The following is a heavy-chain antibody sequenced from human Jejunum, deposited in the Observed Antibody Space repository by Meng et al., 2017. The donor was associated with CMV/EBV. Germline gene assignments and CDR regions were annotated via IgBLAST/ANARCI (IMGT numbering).Heavy chain of an antibody. Sequence: AASGFTVSSYWMSWGRQAPGKGPEWVANIKQDGTEKYYVDSVKGRFTISRDNAENSLYLQMDGLRAEDTAVYYCARTVGATPFDYWGQGNLVTVSS. CDR3: ARTVGATPFDY. CDR2: IKQDGTEK. V-gene: IGHV3-7*01. D-gene: IGHD1-26*01. CDR1: GFTVSSYW. J-gene: IGHJ4*02.